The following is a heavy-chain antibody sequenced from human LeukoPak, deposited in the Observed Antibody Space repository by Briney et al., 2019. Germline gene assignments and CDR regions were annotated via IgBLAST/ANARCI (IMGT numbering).Heavy chain of an antibody. D-gene: IGHD3-22*01. V-gene: IGHV3-33*01. CDR3: ARAFTSTGYYYVEY. J-gene: IGHJ4*02. CDR2: IWYDGNNK. CDR1: GFTFSSFG. Sequence: GGSLRLSCAASGFTFSSFGMHWVRQAPGKGLEWVAVIWYDGNNKYYADSVKGRFTISRDNSKNTLYLQMNSLRAEDTAVYYCARAFTSTGYYYVEYWGQGTLVTVPS.